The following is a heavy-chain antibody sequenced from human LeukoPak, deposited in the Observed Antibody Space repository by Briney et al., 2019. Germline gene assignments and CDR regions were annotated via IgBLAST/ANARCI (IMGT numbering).Heavy chain of an antibody. J-gene: IGHJ6*03. CDR3: ARVPSGYTLGYGYYYYYMDV. D-gene: IGHD5-18*01. CDR1: GFTFSDYT. CDR2: ISTSSSTI. V-gene: IGHV3-48*04. Sequence: GGSPRLACAVSGFTFSDYTMTWVRQAPGKWLEWVSYISTSSSTIYYADSVKGRFTISRDNTKNALYLQMNSLRAEDTAVYYCARVPSGYTLGYGYYYYYMDVWGKGTTVTVSS.